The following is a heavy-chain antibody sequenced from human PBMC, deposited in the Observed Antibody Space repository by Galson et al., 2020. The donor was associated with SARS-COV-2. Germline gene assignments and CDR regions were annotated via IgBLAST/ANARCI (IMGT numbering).Heavy chain of an antibody. J-gene: IGHJ3*02. CDR3: AKNKRDLLDAFDI. CDR1: GLTFSFYA. Sequence: GSLRLSCGASGLTFSFYAMTWVRQAPGKGLEWVSGIIGSGDSTYYVDSVKGRFTISRDNSKNTLFLQMNSLRAEDTAVYYCAKNKRDLLDAFDIWGQGTMVTVSS. CDR2: IIGSGDST. V-gene: IGHV3-23*01. D-gene: IGHD1-26*01.